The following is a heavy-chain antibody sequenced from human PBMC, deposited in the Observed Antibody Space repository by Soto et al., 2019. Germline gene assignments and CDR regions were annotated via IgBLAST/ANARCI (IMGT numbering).Heavy chain of an antibody. J-gene: IGHJ4*02. V-gene: IGHV1-69*01. CDR2: GIPVFGTA. CDR1: GGTFRNYA. Sequence: QVQLVQSGAEVKKPGSSVKLSCKTSGGTFRNYAINWVRQAPGQGLEWRGGGIPVFGTANYAQTFQGRFTITADESTSAAYMESSSLRSEDTAVYYCAIPLPKQQLVRGAFDHWGQGTLVTVAS. D-gene: IGHD6-13*01. CDR3: AIPLPKQQLVRGAFDH.